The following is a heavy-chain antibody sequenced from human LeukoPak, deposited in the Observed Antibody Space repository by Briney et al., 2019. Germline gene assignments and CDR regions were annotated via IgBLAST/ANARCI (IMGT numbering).Heavy chain of an antibody. CDR1: GYTFTAYY. J-gene: IGHJ4*02. D-gene: IGHD6-19*01. Sequence: ASVKVSCMASGYTFTAYYMHWVEQARGQGLEGMGWINTSSGYTNYAQNFQGRVTLTRDTSIVTLYMELSSLPSDDTAVYYCASGGVTVTGKTIDYWGQGTLVTVSS. CDR3: ASGGVTVTGKTIDY. V-gene: IGHV1-2*02. CDR2: INTSSGYT.